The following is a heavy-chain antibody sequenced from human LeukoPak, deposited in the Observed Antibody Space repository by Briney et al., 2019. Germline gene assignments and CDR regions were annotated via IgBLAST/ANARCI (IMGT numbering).Heavy chain of an antibody. V-gene: IGHV1-8*01. D-gene: IGHD3-10*01. CDR2: MNPNSGNA. Sequence: ASVKVSCKASVYTFTSYDINWVRQATGQGLEWMGWMNPNSGNAGYAQKFQGRVTMTRNTSISTAYMELSSLRSEDTAVYYCARAAYYGSGSYHYWGQGTLVTVSS. J-gene: IGHJ4*02. CDR3: ARAAYYGSGSYHY. CDR1: VYTFTSYD.